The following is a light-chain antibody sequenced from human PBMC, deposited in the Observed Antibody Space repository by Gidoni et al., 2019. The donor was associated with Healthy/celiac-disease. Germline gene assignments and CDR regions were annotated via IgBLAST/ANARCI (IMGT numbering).Light chain of an antibody. J-gene: IGKJ4*01. CDR1: QSVSSY. V-gene: IGKV3-11*01. CDR3: QQRSNWPPLT. CDR2: DAS. Sequence: VLTQSPATLSLSPGERATLSCRASQSVSSYLAWYQQKPGQAPRLLIYDASNRATGIPARFSGSGSGTDFTLTISSLEPEDFAVYYCQQRSNWPPLTFGGGTKVEIK.